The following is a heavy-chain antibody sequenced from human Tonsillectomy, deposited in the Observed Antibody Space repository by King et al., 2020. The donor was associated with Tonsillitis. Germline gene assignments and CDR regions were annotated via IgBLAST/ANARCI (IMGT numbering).Heavy chain of an antibody. J-gene: IGHJ4*02. CDR1: GGSISSYY. CDR2: IYYSGST. Sequence: VQLQESGPGLVKPSETLSLTCTVSGGSISSYYWSWIRQPPGKGLEWIGYIYYSGSTNYNPSLKSRVTISIHTSKNQFSLTLSSVTAADTAGYYCARDLYGGVGDFGYWGQGTLVTVSS. V-gene: IGHV4-59*01. D-gene: IGHD2/OR15-2a*01. CDR3: ARDLYGGVGDFGY.